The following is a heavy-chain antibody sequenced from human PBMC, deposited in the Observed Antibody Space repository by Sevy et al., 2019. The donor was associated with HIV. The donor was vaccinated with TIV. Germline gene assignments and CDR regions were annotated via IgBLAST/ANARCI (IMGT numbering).Heavy chain of an antibody. J-gene: IGHJ3*02. D-gene: IGHD5-12*01. CDR1: GFTFTDYW. V-gene: IGHV3-7*01. CDR2: MNIDGHEK. Sequence: GGSLRLSCEAXGFTFTDYWMTWVRQAPGKGLEWVAFMNIDGHEKYYVDSVKGRFTISRDNAKSLVYLQMNSLRVEDTAXYYCGRSSXFDYDXRGQGTMVTVSS. CDR3: GRSSXFDYDX.